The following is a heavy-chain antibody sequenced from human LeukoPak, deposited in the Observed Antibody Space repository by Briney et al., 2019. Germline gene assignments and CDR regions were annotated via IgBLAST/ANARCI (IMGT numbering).Heavy chain of an antibody. J-gene: IGHJ6*02. D-gene: IGHD2-15*01. CDR1: GYTFTSYA. Sequence: HEASVKVSCKASGYTFTSYAMHWVRQAPGQRLEWMGWINAGNGNTKYSQKFQGRVTITRDTSASTAYMELSSLRSEDTAVYYCARGGPLYCSGGSCYSRPYYYYGMDVWGQGTTVTVSS. V-gene: IGHV1-3*01. CDR2: INAGNGNT. CDR3: ARGGPLYCSGGSCYSRPYYYYGMDV.